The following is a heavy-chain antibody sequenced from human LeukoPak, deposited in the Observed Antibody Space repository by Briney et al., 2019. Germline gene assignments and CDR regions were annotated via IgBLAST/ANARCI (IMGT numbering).Heavy chain of an antibody. D-gene: IGHD5-18*01. CDR1: GFTFSNYA. J-gene: IGHJ4*02. Sequence: GGSLRLSCAASGFTFSNYAMSWVRQAPGKGLEWVSASGSGGNTYYADSVKGRFTISRDDSKNTLYLQMNSLRAEDTAVYYCAKRMRDTDYYFDYWGQGTLVTVSS. CDR3: AKRMRDTDYYFDY. V-gene: IGHV3-23*01. CDR2: SGSGGNT.